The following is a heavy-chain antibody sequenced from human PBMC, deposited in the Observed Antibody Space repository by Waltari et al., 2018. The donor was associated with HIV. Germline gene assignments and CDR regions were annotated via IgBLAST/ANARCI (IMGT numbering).Heavy chain of an antibody. Sequence: QVQLQESGPGLVKPSGTLSLTCAVSGGSISSSNWWSWVRQPPGKGLEWIGEIYHSGSTNYNPTIKSRGTISVDKAKNQFSLKLSAVTAADTAVYYCARRSKGYVGNYYYGMDVWGQGTTVTVSS. CDR1: GGSISSSNW. CDR2: IYHSGST. J-gene: IGHJ6*02. CDR3: ARRSKGYVGNYYYGMDV. D-gene: IGHD1-1*01. V-gene: IGHV4-4*02.